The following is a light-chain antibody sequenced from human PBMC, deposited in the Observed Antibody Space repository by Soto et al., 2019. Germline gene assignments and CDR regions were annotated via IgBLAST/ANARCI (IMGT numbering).Light chain of an antibody. CDR3: QQYGSSGT. CDR2: GAS. V-gene: IGKV3-20*01. J-gene: IGKJ1*01. CDR1: QNISRS. Sequence: EIVLTQSPGTLSLSPGERATLSCRASQNISRSLAWYQQKPGQGPSLLIYGASNRATGIPDRFSGSGSGTDFTLTISRLEPEDFAVYYCQQYGSSGTFGQGTKVDI.